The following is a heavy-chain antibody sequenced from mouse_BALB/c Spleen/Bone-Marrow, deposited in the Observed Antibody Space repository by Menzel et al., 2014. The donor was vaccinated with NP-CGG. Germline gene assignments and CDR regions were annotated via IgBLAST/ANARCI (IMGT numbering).Heavy chain of an antibody. V-gene: IGHV1-74*01. CDR2: IDPYDSET. CDR1: GYTFTSYR. D-gene: IGHD2-1*01. Sequence: VQRVESGPDLVRPSASVKLSCNVSGYTFTSYRMNWVKQRPEQGLEWIGRIDPYDSETHYNQKLKDKAIMTVDKTSSTAYMQLSSLTSEDSEVYYYAREGYYGNYDYAMDYWGQRTSVTVYS. J-gene: IGHJ4*01. CDR3: AREGYYGNYDYAMDY.